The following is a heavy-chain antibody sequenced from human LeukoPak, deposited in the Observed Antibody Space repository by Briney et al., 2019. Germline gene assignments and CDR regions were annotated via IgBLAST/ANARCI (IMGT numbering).Heavy chain of an antibody. V-gene: IGHV3-11*01. J-gene: IGHJ4*02. CDR2: ISSSGSTI. D-gene: IGHD6-13*01. Sequence: GGSLRLSCAASGFTFSDYYMSWIRQAPGKGLEWVSYISSSGSTIYYADSVKGRFTISRDNAKNSLYLQMNSLRAEDTAVYYCARDFSSSQTIRWNYFDYWGQGTQVTVSS. CDR3: ARDFSSSQTIRWNYFDY. CDR1: GFTFSDYY.